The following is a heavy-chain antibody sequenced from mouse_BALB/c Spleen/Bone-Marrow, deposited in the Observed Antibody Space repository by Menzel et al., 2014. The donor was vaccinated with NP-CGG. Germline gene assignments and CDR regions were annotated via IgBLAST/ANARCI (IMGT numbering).Heavy chain of an antibody. Sequence: VQLQESGAELVRPGASVKISCKGFGYTFTDYAKHWVKQSHAKSLEWSGVIIIYYGDASYNQKFKGKATMTVDKSSSTAYMELARLTSEDSAIYYWARSGKVRNAIDYWGQGTSVTVS. CDR1: GYTFTDYA. CDR3: ARSGKVRNAIDY. J-gene: IGHJ4*01. D-gene: IGHD2-14*01. CDR2: IIIYYGDA. V-gene: IGHV1S137*01.